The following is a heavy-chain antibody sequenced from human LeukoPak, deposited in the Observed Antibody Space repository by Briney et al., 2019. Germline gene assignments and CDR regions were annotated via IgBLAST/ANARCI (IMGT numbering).Heavy chain of an antibody. CDR3: ARDTGYSSGWYRFDY. CDR1: GGTFSSYV. D-gene: IGHD6-19*01. Sequence: GASVKVSCKASGGTFSSYVISWVRQAPGQGLQWMGGIIPMFGAVNYAQKFQGRVTMTRDTSISTAYMELSRLRSDDTAVYYCARDTGYSSGWYRFDYWGQGTLVTVSS. V-gene: IGHV1-69*05. J-gene: IGHJ4*02. CDR2: IIPMFGAV.